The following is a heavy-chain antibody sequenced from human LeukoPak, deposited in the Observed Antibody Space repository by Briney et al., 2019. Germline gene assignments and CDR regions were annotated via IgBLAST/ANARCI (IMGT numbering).Heavy chain of an antibody. CDR1: GFTFSSYW. V-gene: IGHV3-23*01. Sequence: GGSLRLSCAASGFTFSSYWMSWVRQAPGKGLEWVSAVSGSGDSTYNADSVKGRFTISRDNSKNTLYLQMNSLRAEDTAVYYCAKGIRYCRGGSCYSFHYYGMDVWGQGTTVTVSS. CDR3: AKGIRYCRGGSCYSFHYYGMDV. J-gene: IGHJ6*02. CDR2: VSGSGDST. D-gene: IGHD2-15*01.